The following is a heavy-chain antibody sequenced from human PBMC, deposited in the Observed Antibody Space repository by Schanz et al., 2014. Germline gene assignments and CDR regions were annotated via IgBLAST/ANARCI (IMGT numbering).Heavy chain of an antibody. D-gene: IGHD3-22*01. CDR1: GFAFSSYS. J-gene: IGHJ4*02. CDR3: AKDPSHGDYDYYFDY. Sequence: VQLVESGGGVVQFGRSLRLSCTASGFAFSSYSMNWVRQAPGKGLEWVSAISGSGGSTYYADSVKGRFTISRDNSKNTLYLQMNSLRAEDTAVYYCAKDPSHGDYDYYFDYWGQGTLVTVSS. CDR2: ISGSGGST. V-gene: IGHV3-23*04.